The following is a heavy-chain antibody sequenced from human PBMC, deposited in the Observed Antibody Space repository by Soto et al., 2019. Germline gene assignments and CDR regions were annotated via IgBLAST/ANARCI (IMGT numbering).Heavy chain of an antibody. CDR1: GGSISSSSYY. Sequence: SETLSLTCTVSGGSISSSSYYWGWIRQPPGKGLEWIGSIYYSGSTYYNPSLKSRVTISVDTSKNQFSLKLSSVTAADTAVYYCARRLVGATPNFDYWGQGTLVTVSS. CDR3: ARRLVGATPNFDY. J-gene: IGHJ4*02. V-gene: IGHV4-39*01. D-gene: IGHD1-26*01. CDR2: IYYSGST.